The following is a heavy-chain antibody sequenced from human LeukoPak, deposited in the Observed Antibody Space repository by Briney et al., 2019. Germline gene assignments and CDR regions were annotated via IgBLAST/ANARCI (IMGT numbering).Heavy chain of an antibody. V-gene: IGHV4-59*01. CDR2: IYYSGST. CDR1: GGSFSGYY. D-gene: IGHD2-2*01. CDR3: ARDRVVPHNNANYYYYYGMDV. Sequence: SETLSLTCAVYGGSFSGYYWSWIRQPPWKGLDWMGYIYYSGSTNYNPSLKSRVTISVDTSKNQFSLKLSSVTAADTAVYYCARDRVVPHNNANYYYYYGMDVWGQGTTVTVSS. J-gene: IGHJ6*02.